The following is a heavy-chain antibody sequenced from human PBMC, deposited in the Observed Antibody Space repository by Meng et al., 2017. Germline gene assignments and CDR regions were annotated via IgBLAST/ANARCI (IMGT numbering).Heavy chain of an antibody. V-gene: IGHV3-74*01. CDR2: MNEDGTTI. J-gene: IGHJ4*02. Sequence: VQLVESGGGVVQPRRSLRLSCAASGFTISSFWMHWVRQAPGKGLVWVSRMNEDGTTISHAGSVKGRFTISRDSARNTLYLQMNSLRVEDTAVYYCVRDFGGNSDYWGQGTLVTVSS. D-gene: IGHD4-23*01. CDR3: VRDFGGNSDY. CDR1: GFTISSFW.